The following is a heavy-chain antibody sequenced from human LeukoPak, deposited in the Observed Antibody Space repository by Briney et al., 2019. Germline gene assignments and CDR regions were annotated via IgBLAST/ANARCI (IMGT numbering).Heavy chain of an antibody. Sequence: PSETLSLTCAVHGGSLSGYYWSWIRKLPGKGLEWIGEINHSGSTNYNPSLKNRVTISVDTSKNQSSLTLSSVTAADTAVYYCARVPYCSGGSCNYYYYYGMDVWGQGTTVTAPS. CDR3: ARVPYCSGGSCNYYYYYGMDV. V-gene: IGHV4-34*01. CDR1: GGSLSGYY. D-gene: IGHD2-15*01. CDR2: INHSGST. J-gene: IGHJ6*02.